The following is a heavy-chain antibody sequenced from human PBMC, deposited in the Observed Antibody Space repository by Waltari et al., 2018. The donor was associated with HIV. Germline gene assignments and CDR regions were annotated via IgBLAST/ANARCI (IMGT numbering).Heavy chain of an antibody. CDR1: GVSISRGSYY. D-gene: IGHD3-22*01. CDR3: ARDRRDSYESGGLYSQRDPCDV. V-gene: IGHV4-39*07. Sequence: QVQLRESGPGLVKPSETLSLISNVSGVSISRGSYYWGWGRQRPGKGREWRGSFQSSGNTYYNQSLKSRVSISVDVSKNHFFLTLRSGTAADASVYYCARDRRDSYESGGLYSQRDPCDVWGPGKWVGVSS. J-gene: IGHJ3*01. CDR2: FQSSGNT.